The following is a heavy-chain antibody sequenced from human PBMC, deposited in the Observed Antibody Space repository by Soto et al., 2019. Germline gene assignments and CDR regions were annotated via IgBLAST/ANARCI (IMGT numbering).Heavy chain of an antibody. Sequence: EVQLVESGEGLVQPGGSLRLSCAASGFTFSGYWMSWVRQAPGKGLEWVANIKQDGSEQFYVDSVKGRFTISRDNAKISLYLQMNSLRAEDTAVYYCAREAVWGQGTTVTVSS. CDR1: GFTFSGYW. CDR3: AREAV. J-gene: IGHJ6*02. CDR2: IKQDGSEQ. V-gene: IGHV3-7*05.